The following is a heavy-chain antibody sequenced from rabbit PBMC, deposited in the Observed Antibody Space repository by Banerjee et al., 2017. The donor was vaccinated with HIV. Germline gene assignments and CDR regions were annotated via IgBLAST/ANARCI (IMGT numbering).Heavy chain of an antibody. CDR3: ARTRWLGDFNL. CDR2: IYNGDGST. V-gene: IGHV1S40*01. J-gene: IGHJ4*01. D-gene: IGHD4-1*01. CDR1: GFSFSSSYY. Sequence: QSLEESGGDLVKPGASLTLTCTASGFSFSSSYYMCWVRQAPGKGPEWIACIYNGDGSTYYASWAKGRFTISKTSSTTVTLQMTSLTAADTATYFCARTRWLGDFNLWGPGTLVTVS.